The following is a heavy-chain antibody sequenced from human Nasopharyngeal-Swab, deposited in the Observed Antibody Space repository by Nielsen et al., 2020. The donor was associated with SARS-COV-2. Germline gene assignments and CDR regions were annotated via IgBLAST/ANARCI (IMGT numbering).Heavy chain of an antibody. D-gene: IGHD3-22*01. Sequence: SETLSLTCTVSGGSISSGGYYWSWIRQHPGKGLEWIGYIYYSGSTYYNPSLKSRVTISVDTSKNQFSLKLSSVTAADTAVYYCARVAHSSGYYPFDYWGQGTVVTVSS. J-gene: IGHJ4*02. CDR2: IYYSGST. V-gene: IGHV4-31*03. CDR1: GGSISSGGYY. CDR3: ARVAHSSGYYPFDY.